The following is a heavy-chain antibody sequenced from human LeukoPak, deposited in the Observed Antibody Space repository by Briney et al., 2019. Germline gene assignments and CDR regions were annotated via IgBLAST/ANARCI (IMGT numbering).Heavy chain of an antibody. Sequence: AGSLRLSCAASGFTFSSYAMHWVCQPPGKGLELVAVISYDGCNKYYAYSVKGRFTISRDNSKNTLYLQMNSLRAEDTAVYYCARGLRYFDWLSNPIDYWGQGTLVTVSS. D-gene: IGHD3-9*01. CDR3: ARGLRYFDWLSNPIDY. V-gene: IGHV3-30*04. CDR1: GFTFSSYA. J-gene: IGHJ4*02. CDR2: ISYDGCNK.